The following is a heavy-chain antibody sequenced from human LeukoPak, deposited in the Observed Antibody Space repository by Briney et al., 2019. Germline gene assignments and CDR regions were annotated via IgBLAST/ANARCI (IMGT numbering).Heavy chain of an antibody. CDR1: GYTFTSYY. D-gene: IGHD5-12*01. J-gene: IGHJ4*02. V-gene: IGHV1-46*01. CDR3: AVTPRGYSGYDPFDY. Sequence: GASVKVSCQASGYTFTSYYMHWVRQAPGQGLEWMGIINPSGGSTSYAQKFQGRVTMTRDTSTSTVYMELSSLRSEDTAVYYCAVTPRGYSGYDPFDYWGQGTLVTVSS. CDR2: INPSGGST.